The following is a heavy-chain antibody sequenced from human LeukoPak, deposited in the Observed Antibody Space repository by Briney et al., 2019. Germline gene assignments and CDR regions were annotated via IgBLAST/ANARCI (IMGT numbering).Heavy chain of an antibody. D-gene: IGHD3-22*01. V-gene: IGHV4-4*02. CDR1: GGTISNSNW. CDR3: ARGLGDSSGYSLDY. J-gene: IGHJ4*02. Sequence: PSETLSLTCAVSGGTISNSNWWRWVRQPPGKGLGWIGEIYHSGSTNYNPSLKSRVTISVDKSRNQFSLKLSSVTAADTAVYYCARGLGDSSGYSLDYWGQGTLVTVSS. CDR2: IYHSGST.